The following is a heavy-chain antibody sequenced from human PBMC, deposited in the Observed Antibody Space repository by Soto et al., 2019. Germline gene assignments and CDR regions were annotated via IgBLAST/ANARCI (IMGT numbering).Heavy chain of an antibody. V-gene: IGHV3-23*01. D-gene: IGHD6-6*01. CDR1: RSTFNDFD. CDR2: VTHNADRT. Sequence: QTGGSLRLSCAASRSTFNDFDMTWVRQAPGKGLEWVASVTHNADRTYYADSVKGRFTISRDRSKNTVYLQMNSLRAEDTAVYYCAKRPDAFDVWGQGTMVTVSS. J-gene: IGHJ3*01. CDR3: AKRPDAFDV.